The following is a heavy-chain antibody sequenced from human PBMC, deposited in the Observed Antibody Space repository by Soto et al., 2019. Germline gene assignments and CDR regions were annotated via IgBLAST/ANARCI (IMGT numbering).Heavy chain of an antibody. Sequence: PGGSLRLSCAASGFTFSAYTMNWVRQAPGKGLEWVSSISSRSSYIYYADSLKGRITISRDNAKNSLFLQMNSLRAEDTAVYYCARSAKSYDILPGWGQGTQVTVSS. J-gene: IGHJ4*02. CDR3: ARSAKSYDILPG. CDR2: ISSRSSYI. CDR1: GFTFSAYT. V-gene: IGHV3-21*01. D-gene: IGHD3-9*01.